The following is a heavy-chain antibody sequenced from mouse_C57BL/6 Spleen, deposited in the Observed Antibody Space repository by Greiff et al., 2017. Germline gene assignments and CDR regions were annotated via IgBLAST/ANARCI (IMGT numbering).Heavy chain of an antibody. Sequence: QVQLQQPGAELVKPGASVKLSCKASGYTFTSYWMHWVKQRPGQGLEWIGMIHPNSGSTNYNEKFKSKATLTVDKSSSTAYMQLSSLTSEDSAVYYCARNYGSSSRYFDGWGTGTTVTVSS. J-gene: IGHJ1*03. CDR3: ARNYGSSSRYFDG. D-gene: IGHD1-1*01. CDR2: IHPNSGST. V-gene: IGHV1-64*01. CDR1: GYTFTSYW.